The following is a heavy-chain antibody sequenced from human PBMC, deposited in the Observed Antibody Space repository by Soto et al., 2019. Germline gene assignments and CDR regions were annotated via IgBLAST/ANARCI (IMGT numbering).Heavy chain of an antibody. D-gene: IGHD3-16*01. V-gene: IGHV3-23*01. CDR3: AKRLNGQWGPPLH. J-gene: IGHJ1*01. CDR2: ITTRGTT. CDR1: GFTFSSFS. Sequence: EVQLLESGGGLVQPGGSLRLSCAASGFTFSSFSLAWVRQAPGKGLEWVSGITTRGTTYYAVSVKGRFTVSRDNPKNTRHLQMDYLRVEDTAVYFCAKRLNGQWGPPLHWGQGTSVTVSS.